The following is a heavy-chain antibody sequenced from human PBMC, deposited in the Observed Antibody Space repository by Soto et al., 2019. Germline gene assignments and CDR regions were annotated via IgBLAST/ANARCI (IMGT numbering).Heavy chain of an antibody. CDR2: IYYSGST. D-gene: IGHD3-10*01. J-gene: IGHJ4*02. CDR3: ARSPPYYDGSGTSSFAY. Sequence: SETLSLNCTVSGGSIRRNIYYWGCIRQPPGQGLEWIGSIYYSGSTNYNPSLKSRVTISVDTSKNQFSLKLSSVTAADTAVYYCARSPPYYDGSGTSSFAYWGQGNLLMVAS. V-gene: IGHV4-39*07. CDR1: GGSIRRNIYY.